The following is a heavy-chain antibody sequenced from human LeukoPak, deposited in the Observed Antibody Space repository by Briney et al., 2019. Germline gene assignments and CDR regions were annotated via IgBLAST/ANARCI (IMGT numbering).Heavy chain of an antibody. V-gene: IGHV1-18*01. Sequence: ASVKVSCKASGYTFTSYGISWVRQAPGQGLEWRGWISAYNGNTNYAQKLQGRVTMTTDTSTSTAYMELRRLRSDATAVYYCARLPLGDDYGDLDYFDYWGQGTLVTASS. CDR1: GYTFTSYG. CDR3: ARLPLGDDYGDLDYFDY. D-gene: IGHD4-17*01. CDR2: ISAYNGNT. J-gene: IGHJ4*02.